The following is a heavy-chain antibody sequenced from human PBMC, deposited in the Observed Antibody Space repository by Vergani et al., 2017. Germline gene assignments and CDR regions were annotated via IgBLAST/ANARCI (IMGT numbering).Heavy chain of an antibody. Sequence: QLQLVESGGGVVQPGRSLRLSCAASGFTSSSYGMHWVRQAPGKGLGWVAVISYDGSNKYYADSVKGRFTISRDNSKNTLYLQMNSLRAEDTAVYYCAKGGGGGYSYGLGMYWGQGTLVTVSS. CDR1: GFTSSSYG. J-gene: IGHJ4*02. CDR3: AKGGGGGYSYGLGMY. CDR2: ISYDGSNK. V-gene: IGHV3-30*18. D-gene: IGHD5-18*01.